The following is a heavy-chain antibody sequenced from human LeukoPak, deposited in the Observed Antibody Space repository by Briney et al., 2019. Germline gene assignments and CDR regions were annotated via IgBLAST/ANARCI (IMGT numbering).Heavy chain of an antibody. V-gene: IGHV3-74*01. Sequence: PGGSLRLSRAASGFTFRNHWMHWVRQAPGKGLVWVSRIKGDGTSTIYADSVKGRFTISRDNAKNTVYLQMNSLKDEDTGVYYCARDAAGLDYWGQGTLVTASS. J-gene: IGHJ4*02. CDR1: GFTFRNHW. CDR2: IKGDGTST. D-gene: IGHD1-14*01. CDR3: ARDAAGLDY.